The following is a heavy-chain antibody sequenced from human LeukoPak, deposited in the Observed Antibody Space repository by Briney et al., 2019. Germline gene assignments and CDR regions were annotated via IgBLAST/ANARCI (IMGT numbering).Heavy chain of an antibody. Sequence: SQTLSLTCAISGDSVSSNSAAWNWIRQSPSSGLEWLGRTYYRSKWYNDYAVSVKSRITINPDTSKNQFSLQLNSVTPEDTAVYYCAREWELLRAGLDYWGQGTLVTVSS. CDR2: TYYRSKWYN. D-gene: IGHD1-26*01. J-gene: IGHJ4*02. CDR3: AREWELLRAGLDY. CDR1: GDSVSSNSAA. V-gene: IGHV6-1*01.